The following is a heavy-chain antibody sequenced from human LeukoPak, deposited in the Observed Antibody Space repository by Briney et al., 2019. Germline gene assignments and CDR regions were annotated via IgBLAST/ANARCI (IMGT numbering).Heavy chain of an antibody. CDR2: IKSKTAGGTT. J-gene: IGHJ4*02. D-gene: IGHD1-14*01. CDR1: GFTFTNAW. Sequence: GESLRLSCGASGFTFTNAWMSWVRQAPGKGLEWVGRIKSKTAGGTTDYAAPVKGRFTISRDDSKNMLYLQMNSLKSEDTAVYYCTTDGGITVRPLFDYWGQGTLVTVSS. CDR3: TTDGGITVRPLFDY. V-gene: IGHV3-15*01.